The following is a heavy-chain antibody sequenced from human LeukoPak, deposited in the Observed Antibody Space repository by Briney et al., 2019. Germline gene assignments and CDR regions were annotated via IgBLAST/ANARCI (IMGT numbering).Heavy chain of an antibody. CDR1: GGSISSGDYY. CDR2: IYYSGST. Sequence: SQTLSLTCTVSGGSISSGDYYWSWIRQPPGKGLEWIGYIYYSGSTYYNPSLKSRVTISVDTSKNQFSLKPSSVTAADTAVYYCARDKALEGFGELLAYNWFDPWGQGTLVTVSS. J-gene: IGHJ5*02. D-gene: IGHD3-10*01. V-gene: IGHV4-30-4*01. CDR3: ARDKALEGFGELLAYNWFDP.